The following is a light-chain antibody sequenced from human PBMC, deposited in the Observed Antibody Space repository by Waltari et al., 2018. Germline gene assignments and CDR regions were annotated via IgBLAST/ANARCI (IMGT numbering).Light chain of an antibody. V-gene: IGLV2-23*02. CDR1: NGDVGTYNV. J-gene: IGLJ3*02. CDR2: EVS. Sequence: QSALTQPASVSGSPGQSITISCTGSNGDVGTYNVVSWYQHHPGKAPKLIIYEVSQWPSGVSNRFSGSKSGSTASLTISGLQAEDEADYYCCSYAGGPQVFGGGTRLTVL. CDR3: CSYAGGPQV.